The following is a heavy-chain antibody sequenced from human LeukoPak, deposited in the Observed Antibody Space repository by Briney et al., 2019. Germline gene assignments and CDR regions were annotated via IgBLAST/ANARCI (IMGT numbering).Heavy chain of an antibody. CDR3: ASRTMIVGSFDY. Sequence: VQPXXTLSLTCTVSGGSISSYYWSWIRQPPGKGLEWIGYIYYRGSTNYHPSLTSLVPISVYTSNNQFSLKLSSVTAADTAVYYCASRTMIVGSFDYWGQGTLVTVSS. V-gene: IGHV4-59*01. J-gene: IGHJ4*02. D-gene: IGHD3-22*01. CDR2: IYYRGST. CDR1: GGSISSYY.